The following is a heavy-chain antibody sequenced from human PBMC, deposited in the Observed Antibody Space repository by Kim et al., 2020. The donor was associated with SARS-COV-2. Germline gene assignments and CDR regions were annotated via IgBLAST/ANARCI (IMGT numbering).Heavy chain of an antibody. CDR1: GGSISSYY. CDR2: IYTSGST. CDR3: ARDRAGGTSWRYYFDY. J-gene: IGHJ4*02. Sequence: SETLSLTCTVSGGSISSYYWSWIRQPAGKGLEWIGRIYTSGSTNYNPSLKSRVTMSVDTSKNQFSLKLSSVTAADTAVYYCARDRAGGTSWRYYFDYWGQGTLVTVSS. V-gene: IGHV4-4*07. D-gene: IGHD2-2*01.